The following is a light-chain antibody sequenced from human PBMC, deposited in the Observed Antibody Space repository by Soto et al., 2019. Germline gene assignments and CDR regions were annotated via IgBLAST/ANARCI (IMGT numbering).Light chain of an antibody. CDR3: AAWDASLSACV. CDR2: YNN. Sequence: QSVLTQPPSASGTAGQGVTISCSGGDSNIGSNSVYWYQHLPRTAPKLLIYYNNQRPSGVPDRLAGSRSGTSASLAIVGLRSEDEAVYYCAAWDASLSACVFGNGTKLTVL. CDR1: DSNIGSNS. J-gene: IGLJ1*01. V-gene: IGLV1-47*02.